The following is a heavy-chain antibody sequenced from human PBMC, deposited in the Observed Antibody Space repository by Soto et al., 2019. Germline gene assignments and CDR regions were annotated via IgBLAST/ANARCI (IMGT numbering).Heavy chain of an antibody. CDR3: ARDPVVAARRPYYYGMDV. D-gene: IGHD6-6*01. Sequence: GGSLRLSCAASGFTFSSYEMNWVRQAPGKGLEWVSYISSSGSTIYYADSVKGRFTISRDNAKNSLYLQMNSLRAEDTAVYYCARDPVVAARRPYYYGMDVWGQGTTVTVSS. CDR1: GFTFSSYE. CDR2: ISSSGSTI. V-gene: IGHV3-48*03. J-gene: IGHJ6*02.